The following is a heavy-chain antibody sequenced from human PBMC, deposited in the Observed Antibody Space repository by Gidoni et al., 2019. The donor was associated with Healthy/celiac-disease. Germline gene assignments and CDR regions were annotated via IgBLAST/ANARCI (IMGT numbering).Heavy chain of an antibody. CDR3: TRPGSCGGSCYDFDY. V-gene: IGHV3-49*03. D-gene: IGHD2-15*01. CDR2: IRSKAYGGTT. CDR1: GLTLGDYA. Sequence: EVQLVESGGGLVQPGRSLRLSCTASGLTLGDYAMSWFRQAPGKGLEWVGFIRSKAYGGTTEYAASVKGRFTISRDDSKSIAYLQMNSLKTEDTAVYYCTRPGSCGGSCYDFDYWGQGTLVTVSS. J-gene: IGHJ4*02.